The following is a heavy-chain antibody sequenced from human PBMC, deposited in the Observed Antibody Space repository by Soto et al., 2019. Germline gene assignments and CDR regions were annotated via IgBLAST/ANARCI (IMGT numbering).Heavy chain of an antibody. J-gene: IGHJ4*02. Sequence: QVQLVESGGGVVQPGRSLRLSCAASGFTFSIYGMHWVRQAPGNGLEWVASIWYDGSNTYYADSVKGRFTMSRDNSKNTLYLQMTSLRAEDTATYYCARWAESYDRVGLYLEDWGQGTLVTVSS. CDR3: ARWAESYDRVGLYLED. CDR1: GFTFSIYG. CDR2: IWYDGSNT. D-gene: IGHD3-22*01. V-gene: IGHV3-33*01.